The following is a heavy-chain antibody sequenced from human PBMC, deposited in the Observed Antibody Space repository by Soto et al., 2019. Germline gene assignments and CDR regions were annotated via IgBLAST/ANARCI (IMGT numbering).Heavy chain of an antibody. CDR2: IIPMFATP. CDR1: GGKFINYG. V-gene: IGHV1-69*13. D-gene: IGHD3-3*01. CDR3: AGGLELRYMEWLFNY. J-gene: IGHJ4*02. Sequence: SVNVSCKASGGKFINYGISWVRQAPGQGPEWMGGIIPMFATPNYAQKFQGRVTITADASTSTAYMELSGLRSDDTAVYYCAGGLELRYMEWLFNYWGPGTQVTVSS.